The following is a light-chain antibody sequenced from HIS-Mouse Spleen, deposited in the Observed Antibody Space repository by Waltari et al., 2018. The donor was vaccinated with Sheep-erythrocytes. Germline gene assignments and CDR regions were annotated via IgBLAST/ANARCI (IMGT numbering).Light chain of an antibody. Sequence: QSALTQPASVSGSPGQSITISCTGTSRDVGGYNPVPWYQQHPGKAPKLMIYEGSKRPSGVSNRFSGSKSGNTASLTISGLQAEDEADYYCCSYAGSSTYVFGTGTKVTVL. V-gene: IGLV2-23*01. CDR3: CSYAGSSTYV. CDR2: EGS. J-gene: IGLJ1*01. CDR1: SRDVGGYNP.